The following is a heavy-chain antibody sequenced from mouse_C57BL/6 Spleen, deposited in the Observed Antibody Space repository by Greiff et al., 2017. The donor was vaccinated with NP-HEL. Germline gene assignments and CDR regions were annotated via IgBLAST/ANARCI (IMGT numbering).Heavy chain of an antibody. V-gene: IGHV1-81*01. Sequence: VKLMESGAELARPGASVKLSCKASGYTFTSYGISWVKQRTGQGLEWIGEIYPRSGNTYYNEKFKGKATLTADKSSSTAYMELRSLTSEDSAVYFCARGGYDYDEGYFDYWGQGTTLTVSS. CDR3: ARGGYDYDEGYFDY. J-gene: IGHJ2*01. CDR1: GYTFTSYG. D-gene: IGHD2-4*01. CDR2: IYPRSGNT.